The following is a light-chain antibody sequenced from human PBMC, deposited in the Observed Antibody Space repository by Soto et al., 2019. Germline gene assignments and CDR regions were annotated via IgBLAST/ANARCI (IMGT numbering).Light chain of an antibody. V-gene: IGKV3-20*01. CDR3: QQYGSSPLWT. J-gene: IGKJ1*01. CDR2: GAS. Sequence: EIVLTQSPGTLSLSPGERATLSCRASQSVSSSYFAWYQKKPGQAPRLLIYGASSRATGIPDRFSGSGSGTEFTITISRLEPEDFAVYYCQQYGSSPLWTFGQGTKVEIK. CDR1: QSVSSSY.